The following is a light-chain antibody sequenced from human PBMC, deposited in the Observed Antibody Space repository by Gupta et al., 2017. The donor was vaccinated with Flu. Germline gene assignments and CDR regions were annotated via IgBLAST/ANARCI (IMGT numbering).Light chain of an antibody. J-gene: IGLJ2*01. CDR1: ALPKRF. V-gene: IGLV3-10*01. Sequence: SYELTQPPSVSVSPGQTARITCSGNALPKRFAYWYHQTSGQAPVVVIYEDNKRPSGIPERFSGSSSGTTATLTIPGDQPEDECDYYCYSSASTSHLVGFGGGTKLTVL. CDR2: EDN. CDR3: YSSASTSHLVG.